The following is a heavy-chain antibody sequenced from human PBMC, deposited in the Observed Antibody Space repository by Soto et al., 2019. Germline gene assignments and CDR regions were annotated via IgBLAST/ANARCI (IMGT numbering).Heavy chain of an antibody. CDR3: ARDDEHGSTCDLAS. V-gene: IGHV3-30*13. Sequence: QVQLVQSGGGVVQPGRSLRLSCAASGFNFNTYFMHWVRQAPGKGLEWVAMIFPNGRDKEYADSVKGRFTISRDNSNNWVYLQMDSLRPEVTAVYYCARDDEHGSTCDLASWGEGALVTVSS. CDR1: GFNFNTYF. J-gene: IGHJ4*02. D-gene: IGHD1-26*01. CDR2: IFPNGRDK.